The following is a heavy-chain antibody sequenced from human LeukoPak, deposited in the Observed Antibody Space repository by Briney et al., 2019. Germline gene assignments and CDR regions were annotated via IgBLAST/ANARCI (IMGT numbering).Heavy chain of an antibody. CDR3: AKGGDFDY. J-gene: IGHJ4*02. CDR2: ISGSGGST. CDR1: GFTFSSYS. V-gene: IGHV3-23*01. D-gene: IGHD4-17*01. Sequence: GSLRLSFSASGFTFSSYSMNLVRQASGEGLEWVSAISGSGGSTYYADSVKGRFTISRDNSKNTLYLQMNSLRAEDTAVYYCAKGGDFDYWGQGTLVTVSS.